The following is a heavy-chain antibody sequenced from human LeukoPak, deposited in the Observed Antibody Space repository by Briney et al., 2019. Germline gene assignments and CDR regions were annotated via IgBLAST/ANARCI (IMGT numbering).Heavy chain of an antibody. Sequence: ASAKVSCKASGYTFTGYYMHWVRQAPGQGLEWMGWINPNSGGTNYAQKFQGRVTMTRDTSISTAYMELSRLRSDDTAVYYCARRGEESGSYYYWGQGTLVTVSS. CDR3: ARRGEESGSYYY. D-gene: IGHD1-26*01. J-gene: IGHJ4*02. CDR1: GYTFTGYY. CDR2: INPNSGGT. V-gene: IGHV1-2*02.